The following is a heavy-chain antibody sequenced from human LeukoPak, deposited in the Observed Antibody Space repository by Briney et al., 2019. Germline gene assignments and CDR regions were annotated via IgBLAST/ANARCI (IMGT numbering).Heavy chain of an antibody. V-gene: IGHV3-7*01. J-gene: IGHJ4*02. D-gene: IGHD6-19*01. Sequence: PGGSLRLSCAASGFIFSTYWMSWVRQAPGKGLEWVANIKQDGSEKYYVDSVKGRFTISRDNAKNSLYLQMNGLRAEDTAVYYCAREVASGWYPYYFDYWGQGTLVTVSS. CDR3: AREVASGWYPYYFDY. CDR2: IKQDGSEK. CDR1: GFIFSTYW.